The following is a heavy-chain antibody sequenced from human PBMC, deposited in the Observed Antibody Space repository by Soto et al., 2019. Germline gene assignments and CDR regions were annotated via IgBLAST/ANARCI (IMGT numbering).Heavy chain of an antibody. D-gene: IGHD1-20*01. V-gene: IGHV3-48*01. CDR2: ISGGSSTV. J-gene: IGHJ3*02. Sequence: EEQVVESGGGLVQPGGSLRLSCSASGFSFKTYGMNWVRQAPGKGLEWVSFISGGSSTVYYADSVKGRITISRDNAKDSLYLQMNSLRAEDTAVYYCARDISRPHEYNWNEYADACDIWGQGTMVTVSS. CDR3: ARDISRPHEYNWNEYADACDI. CDR1: GFSFKTYG.